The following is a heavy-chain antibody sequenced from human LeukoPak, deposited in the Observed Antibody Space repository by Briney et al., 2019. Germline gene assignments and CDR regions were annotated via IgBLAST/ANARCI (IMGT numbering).Heavy chain of an antibody. V-gene: IGHV3-48*03. Sequence: PGGSLRLSCAASGITFTAYEMNWVRRAPGKGLEWVSYITADGTNNYAADSVKGRFTNSRDNAKNSLYLQMNSLRVDETAIYYCAREVKWELPDYWGQGTLVTVSS. J-gene: IGHJ4*02. D-gene: IGHD1-26*01. CDR2: ITADGTNN. CDR1: GITFTAYE. CDR3: AREVKWELPDY.